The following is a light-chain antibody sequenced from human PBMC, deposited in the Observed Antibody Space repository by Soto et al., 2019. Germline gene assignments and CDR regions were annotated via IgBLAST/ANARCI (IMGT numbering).Light chain of an antibody. CDR3: QVWDSSSDHPV. J-gene: IGLJ2*01. CDR2: YDS. V-gene: IGLV3-21*04. CDR1: NIGSKS. Sequence: SSELTQPPSVSVAPGKTARITCGRNNIGSKSVHWYQQKPGQAPVLVIYYDSDRPSGIPERFSGSNSGNTATLTISRVEAGDEADYYCQVWDSSSDHPVFGGGTKLTVL.